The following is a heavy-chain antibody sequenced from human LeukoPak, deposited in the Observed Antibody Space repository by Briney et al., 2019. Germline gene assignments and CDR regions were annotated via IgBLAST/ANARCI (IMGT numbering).Heavy chain of an antibody. V-gene: IGHV1-18*01. CDR2: ISAYNGNT. J-gene: IGHJ4*02. CDR3: ARDGATLWSGYYKDY. D-gene: IGHD3-3*01. CDR1: GYTFTSYG. Sequence: ASVKVSCKASGYTFTSYGISWVRQAPGQGLEWMGWISAYNGNTNYAQKLQGRVTMTTDTSTSTAYMELRSLRSDDTAVSYCARDGATLWSGYYKDYWGQGTLVTVSS.